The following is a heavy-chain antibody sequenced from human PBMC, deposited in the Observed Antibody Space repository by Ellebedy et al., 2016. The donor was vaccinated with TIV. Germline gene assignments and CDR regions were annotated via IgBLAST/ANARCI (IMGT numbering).Heavy chain of an antibody. CDR2: ASYSGTS. V-gene: IGHV4-39*07. D-gene: IGHD5-12*01. CDR3: ARVRRAYSGYYIDV. J-gene: IGHJ6*02. Sequence: SETLSLXXSVYGDSISSSRFYWGWIRQPPGKGLEWIASASYSGTSLYNASLESRVNISVDTSRSHFSLNLRSVTAADTAVYYCARVRRAYSGYYIDVWGHGTMVIVSS. CDR1: GDSISSSRFY.